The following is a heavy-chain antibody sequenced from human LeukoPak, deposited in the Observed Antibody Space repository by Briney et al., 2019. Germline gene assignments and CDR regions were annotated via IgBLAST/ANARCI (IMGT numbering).Heavy chain of an antibody. V-gene: IGHV4-61*02. CDR2: IFTTGST. CDR3: ARIKCGGDCRGYYYYYHMDV. D-gene: IGHD2-21*02. CDR1: RGSISSGSYY. J-gene: IGHJ6*03. Sequence: SETLSLTCTVSRGSISSGSYYWSWIRQPAGKGLEGIGRIFTTGSTNYNPSLKSRLPISVDTSKNQCSLKLRSVTAADTAVYYCARIKCGGDCRGYYYYYHMDVWGKGTTVTVSS.